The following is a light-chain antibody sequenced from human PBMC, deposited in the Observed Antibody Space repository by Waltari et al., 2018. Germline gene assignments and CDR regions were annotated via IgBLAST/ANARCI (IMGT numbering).Light chain of an antibody. Sequence: EIVLTQSPATLSLSPGEKATLSCRASQSISKYLAWYQQKPGKAPRLLIYDASNRPTYIPARFSGSGSGTDFTLTISSLEPEDFAVYYCQQRSSWPFMYTFGQGTKLEIK. CDR2: DAS. CDR1: QSISKY. V-gene: IGKV3-11*01. CDR3: QQRSSWPFMYT. J-gene: IGKJ2*01.